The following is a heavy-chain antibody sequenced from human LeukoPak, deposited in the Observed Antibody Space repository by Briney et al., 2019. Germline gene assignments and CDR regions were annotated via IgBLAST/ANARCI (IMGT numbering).Heavy chain of an antibody. D-gene: IGHD3-10*01. CDR1: GGSFSGYY. CDR2: INHSGST. Sequence: SSETLSLTCAVYGGSFSGYYWSWIRQPPGKGLEWIGEINHSGSTNYNPSLKSRVTISVDTSKNQFSLKLSSVTAADTAVYYCARGRLTMVRGVIFYYWGQGTLVTVSS. CDR3: ARGRLTMVRGVIFYY. V-gene: IGHV4-34*01. J-gene: IGHJ4*02.